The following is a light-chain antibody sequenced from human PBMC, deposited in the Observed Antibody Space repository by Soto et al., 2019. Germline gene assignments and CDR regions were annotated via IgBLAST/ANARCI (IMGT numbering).Light chain of an antibody. CDR3: LQHNSYPLT. Sequence: DIQMTQSPSSLSAPVGDRVTITCRASQGIRNALGWYQQKPGKAPKRLIYAASSLQSGVPSRFSGSGSGTEFTLTISSLQPEDFATYYCLQHNSYPLTFGGGTKVEIK. CDR1: QGIRNA. J-gene: IGKJ4*01. V-gene: IGKV1-17*01. CDR2: AAS.